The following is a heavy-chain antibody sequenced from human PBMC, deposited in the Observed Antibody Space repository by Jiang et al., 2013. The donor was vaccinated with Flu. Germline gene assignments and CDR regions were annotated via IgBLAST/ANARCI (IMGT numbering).Heavy chain of an antibody. Sequence: LLKPSETLSLTCAVYGGSFSGYYWSWIRQPPGKGLEWIGEINHSGSTNYNPSLKSRVTISVDTSKNQFSLKLSSVTAADTAVYYCARYRNGSGIYYFDYWGQGTLVTVSS. CDR1: GGSFSGYY. V-gene: IGHV4-34*01. CDR3: ARYRNGSGIYYFDY. D-gene: IGHD3-10*01. CDR2: INHSGST. J-gene: IGHJ4*02.